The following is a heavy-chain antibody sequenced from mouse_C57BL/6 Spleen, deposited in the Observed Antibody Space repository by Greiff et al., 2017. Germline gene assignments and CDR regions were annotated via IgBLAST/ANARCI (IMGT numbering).Heavy chain of an antibody. D-gene: IGHD1-2*01. CDR2: IDPETGGT. V-gene: IGHV1-15*01. J-gene: IGHJ2*01. Sequence: VQLQQSGAELVRPGASVTLSCKASGYTFTDYEMHWVKQTPVHGLEWIGAIDPETGGTAYNQKFKGKAILTADKTSSTAYMELRSLTSEDSAVYYCTRHYYGYWGQGTTLAVSS. CDR1: GYTFTDYE. CDR3: TRHYYGY.